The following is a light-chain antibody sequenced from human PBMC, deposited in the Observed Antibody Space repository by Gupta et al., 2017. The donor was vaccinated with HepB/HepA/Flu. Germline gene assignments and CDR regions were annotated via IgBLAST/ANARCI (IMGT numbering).Light chain of an antibody. CDR1: SSDVGSYNR. Sequence: QSALTQPPSVSASPGQSVTISCTGISSDVGSYNRVSWYQQSPGTAPKLMIYEVSNRPAGAPDRFSGSNSGNTAPLTISVLQAEDEADYYCSSYTSSSIGNFGGGTKLTVL. CDR2: EVS. V-gene: IGLV2-18*02. CDR3: SSYTSSSIGN. J-gene: IGLJ2*01.